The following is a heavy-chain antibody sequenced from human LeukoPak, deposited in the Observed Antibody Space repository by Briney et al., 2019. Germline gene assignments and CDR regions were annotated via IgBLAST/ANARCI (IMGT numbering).Heavy chain of an antibody. CDR3: ARDQLNCSGGSCRNWFDP. J-gene: IGHJ5*02. CDR1: GFTFSSYW. V-gene: IGHV3-7*01. D-gene: IGHD2-15*01. Sequence: GGSLRLSCAASGFTFSSYWMSWVRQAPGKGLEWVANIKQDGSEKYYVDSVKGRFTISRDNSKNTLYLQMNSLRAEDTAVYYCARDQLNCSGGSCRNWFDPWGQGTLVTIPS. CDR2: IKQDGSEK.